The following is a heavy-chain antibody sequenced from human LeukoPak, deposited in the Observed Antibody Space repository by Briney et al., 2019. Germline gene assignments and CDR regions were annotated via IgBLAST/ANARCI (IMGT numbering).Heavy chain of an antibody. CDR3: ARLYSSGWRGWFVP. Sequence: GESLKISCNGSGYSFTNYWSWWVRQMPGEGLEWRGINYPGDSDNRYSPSFQGPVTISADKSISPASLQWSSLRASDTAMYYCARLYSSGWRGWFVPWGQGTLVTVSS. V-gene: IGHV5-51*01. J-gene: IGHJ5*02. CDR2: NYPGDSDN. D-gene: IGHD6-19*01. CDR1: GYSFTNYW.